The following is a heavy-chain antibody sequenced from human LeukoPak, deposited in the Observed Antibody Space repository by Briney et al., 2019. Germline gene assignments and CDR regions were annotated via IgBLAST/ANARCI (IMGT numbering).Heavy chain of an antibody. D-gene: IGHD6-13*01. CDR3: ARDFVSSSWMGY. V-gene: IGHV3-53*01. CDR2: IYSGGST. J-gene: IGHJ4*02. CDR1: GFTVSSYY. Sequence: PGGSLRLSCAASGFTVSSYYMSWVRQAPGEGLEWVSVIYSGGSTYYADSVKGRFTISRDNSKNTLYLQMNSLRAEDTGVYHCARDFVSSSWMGYWGQGTLVTVSS.